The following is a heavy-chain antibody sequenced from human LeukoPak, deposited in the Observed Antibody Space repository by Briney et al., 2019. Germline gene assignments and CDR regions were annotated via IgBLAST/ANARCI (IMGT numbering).Heavy chain of an antibody. CDR1: GFTFSRYA. CDR3: AKTSVDSSSWYEDAFDI. Sequence: PGGSLRLSCAASGFTFSRYAMSWVRQAPGKGLEWVSAISGSGGSTYYADSVKGRFTISRDNSKNTLYLQMNSLRAEDTAVYYCAKTSVDSSSWYEDAFDIWGQGTMVTVSS. V-gene: IGHV3-23*01. J-gene: IGHJ3*02. D-gene: IGHD6-13*01. CDR2: ISGSGGST.